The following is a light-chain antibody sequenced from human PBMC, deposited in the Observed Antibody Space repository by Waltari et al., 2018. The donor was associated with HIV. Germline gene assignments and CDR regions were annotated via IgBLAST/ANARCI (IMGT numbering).Light chain of an antibody. CDR3: CSYVNTRTPVV. Sequence: SALPRPRSVSGSPWPWVSISSTTNGSAFGSLNFVSWYQPHPGTAPNLMIFDADQRPSGVPARFSGSKSGNTASLTISVIQADDEAEYYCCSYVNTRTPVVFGGGTQVTVL. J-gene: IGLJ3*02. V-gene: IGLV2-11*01. CDR1: GSAFGSLNF. CDR2: DAD.